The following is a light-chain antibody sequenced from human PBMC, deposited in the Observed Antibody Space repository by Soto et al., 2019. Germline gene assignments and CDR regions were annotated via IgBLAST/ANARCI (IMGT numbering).Light chain of an antibody. Sequence: DIQMTQSPSTLSASVGDRVTITCRASQTISSWLAWYQQEPGKAPNLLIYDASTLERGVPSRFSGTGSVTEFTLTFDRLQADDFSTDYCEQDHTSSITVXQGPRTEIK. V-gene: IGKV1-5*01. CDR2: DAS. J-gene: IGKJ5*01. CDR1: QTISSW. CDR3: EQDHTSSIT.